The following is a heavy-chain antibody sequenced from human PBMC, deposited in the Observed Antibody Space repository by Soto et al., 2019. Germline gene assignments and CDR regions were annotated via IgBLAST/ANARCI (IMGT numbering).Heavy chain of an antibody. D-gene: IGHD1-26*01. CDR2: ISGSGDST. Sequence: EVQLLESGGGLVQPGGSLRLSCAASGFTFSSYAMSWVRQAPGKGLEWVSVISGSGDSTYYADSVKGGFTISRDNSKNTLYLQMNCLRAEDRAVYYCARRCSGSYYDYWGQGTRVSVSS. CDR3: ARRCSGSYYDY. V-gene: IGHV3-23*01. CDR1: GFTFSSYA. J-gene: IGHJ4*02.